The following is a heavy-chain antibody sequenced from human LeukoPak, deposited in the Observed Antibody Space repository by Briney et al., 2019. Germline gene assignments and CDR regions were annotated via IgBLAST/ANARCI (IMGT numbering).Heavy chain of an antibody. CDR2: IRSKAYGETA. CDR1: GFTFGDYA. Sequence: GGSLRLSCTASGFTFGDYAMSRIRQAPGKGLEWVGFIRSKAYGETADYAASVKGRFTISRDDSKAIAYLQMNSLNTEDTAVYHCTRDRGAYNLYDYWGQGTLVTVSS. V-gene: IGHV3-49*03. CDR3: TRDRGAYNLYDY. D-gene: IGHD1-1*01. J-gene: IGHJ4*02.